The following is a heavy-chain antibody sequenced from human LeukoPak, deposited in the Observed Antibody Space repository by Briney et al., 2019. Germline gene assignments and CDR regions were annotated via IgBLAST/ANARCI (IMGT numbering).Heavy chain of an antibody. CDR1: TLTFNDDY. D-gene: IGHD2-15*01. CDR2: IDSSALTI. V-gene: IGHV3-11*01. J-gene: IGHJ3*01. Sequence: GGSLRLSCAASTLTFNDDYMSWIRQAPGKGLEWISFIDSSALTIYYADSVKGRFTISRDNAKKSLYLQMDSLRVDDTAVYYCARDRGAAASPGAYDLWGQGTMVTVSS. CDR3: ARDRGAAASPGAYDL.